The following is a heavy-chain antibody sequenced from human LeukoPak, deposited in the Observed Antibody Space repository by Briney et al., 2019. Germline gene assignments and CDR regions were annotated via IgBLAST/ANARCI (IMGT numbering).Heavy chain of an antibody. D-gene: IGHD6-13*01. CDR2: IKQDGSEK. Sequence: GGSLRLSCAASGFNFNTYWMSWVRQAPGKGLEWVANIKQDGSEKFYGDSMKGRFTISRDSAKNSLYLQMNSLRAEDTAVYYCARDSHSSSWYLPFYYYYYMDVWGKGTTVTVSS. V-gene: IGHV3-7*01. CDR3: ARDSHSSSWYLPFYYYYYMDV. CDR1: GFNFNTYW. J-gene: IGHJ6*03.